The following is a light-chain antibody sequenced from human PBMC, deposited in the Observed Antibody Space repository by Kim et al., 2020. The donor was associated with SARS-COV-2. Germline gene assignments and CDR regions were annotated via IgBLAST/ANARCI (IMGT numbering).Light chain of an antibody. J-gene: IGKJ2*01. CDR2: AAS. V-gene: IGKV1-39*01. CDR1: QSISNY. CDR3: QQSYTTPRT. Sequence: DIQMTQSPSSLSASVGDRVTITCRASQSISNYLNWYQQKPGKAPKLLIYAASRFQTGVPSRFSGSGSGTHFTLTIDSLQPEDFATYYCQQSYTTPRTFGQGTKLEI.